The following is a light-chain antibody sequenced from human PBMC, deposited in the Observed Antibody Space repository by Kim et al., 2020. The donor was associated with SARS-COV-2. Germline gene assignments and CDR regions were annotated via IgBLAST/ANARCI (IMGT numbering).Light chain of an antibody. J-gene: IGKJ4*01. CDR3: QQYFSSPLT. Sequence: SAGERAALSCRASQSVSSSYLAWYQQKPGQAPRLLSYGASSSATGIPYSCSGSGSGTDFTLTISRLEPEDFAVYCCQQYFSSPLTFGGGTKVDIK. CDR1: QSVSSSY. CDR2: GAS. V-gene: IGKV3-20*01.